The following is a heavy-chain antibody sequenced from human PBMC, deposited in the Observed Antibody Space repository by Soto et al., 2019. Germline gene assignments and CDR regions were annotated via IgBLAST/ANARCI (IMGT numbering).Heavy chain of an antibody. J-gene: IGHJ6*02. CDR3: ARSSWNYDYYGMDV. Sequence: GGSLRLSCAASGFTFSSYAMHWVRQAPGKGLEWVAVISYDGSNKYYADSVKGRFTISRDNSKNTLYLQMNSLRAEGTAVYYCARSSWNYDYYGMDVWGQGTTVTVSS. CDR2: ISYDGSNK. CDR1: GFTFSSYA. D-gene: IGHD2-15*01. V-gene: IGHV3-30-3*01.